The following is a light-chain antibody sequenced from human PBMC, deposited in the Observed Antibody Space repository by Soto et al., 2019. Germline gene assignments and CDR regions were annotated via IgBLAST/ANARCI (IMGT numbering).Light chain of an antibody. CDR3: QRYSTRSGVT. V-gene: IGKV1-12*01. Sequence: DIQMTQSPSSVSASVGDRASITCQASQGISSWVAWHQKQPGKAPQLLVVDASSLEGGVPSRFSGSGSGTEFTLTVSNLQSDDFANYYCQRYSTRSGVTFGGGAKVDIK. CDR1: QGISSW. J-gene: IGKJ4*01. CDR2: DAS.